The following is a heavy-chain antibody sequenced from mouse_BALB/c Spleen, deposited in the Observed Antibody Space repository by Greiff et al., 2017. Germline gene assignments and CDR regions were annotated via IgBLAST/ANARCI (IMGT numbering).Heavy chain of an antibody. V-gene: IGHV3-2*02. Sequence: EVKLQESGPGLVKPSQSLSLTCTVTGYSITSDYAWNWIRQFPGNKLEWMGYISYSGSTSYNPSLKSRISITRDTSKNQFFLQLNSVTTEDTATYYCARMGRVYFDYWGQGTTLTVSS. D-gene: IGHD4-1*01. J-gene: IGHJ2*01. CDR1: GYSITSDYA. CDR3: ARMGRVYFDY. CDR2: ISYSGST.